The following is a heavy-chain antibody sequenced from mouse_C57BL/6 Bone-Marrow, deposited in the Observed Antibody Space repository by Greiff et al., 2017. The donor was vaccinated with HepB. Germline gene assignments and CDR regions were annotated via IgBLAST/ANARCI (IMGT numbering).Heavy chain of an antibody. Sequence: QVQLQQSGAELAKPGASVKLSCKASGYTFTSYWMHWVRQRPGQGLEWIGYINPSSGYTKYNQKFKGKATFTVDKSSSTAYMQLSSLTSEDSAVYYSTIEVYYGSSPFDYWGQGTTLTVSS. J-gene: IGHJ2*01. V-gene: IGHV1-7*01. CDR3: TIEVYYGSSPFDY. CDR1: GYTFTSYW. CDR2: INPSSGYT. D-gene: IGHD1-1*01.